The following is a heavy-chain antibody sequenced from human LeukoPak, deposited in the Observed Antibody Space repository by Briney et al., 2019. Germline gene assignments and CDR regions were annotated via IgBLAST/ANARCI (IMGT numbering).Heavy chain of an antibody. J-gene: IGHJ5*02. CDR1: GGSISSDGYY. D-gene: IGHD3-9*01. V-gene: IGHV4-31*01. Sequence: PSQTLSLTCTVSGGSISSDGYYWSWIRQHPGKGLEWIGYIHYSWSTYYNSSLKSQATMSVDTSKNQFSLKLSSVTAADTAVYYCARRRDVLTGSTFDPWGQGTLVTVSS. CDR3: ARRRDVLTGSTFDP. CDR2: IHYSWST.